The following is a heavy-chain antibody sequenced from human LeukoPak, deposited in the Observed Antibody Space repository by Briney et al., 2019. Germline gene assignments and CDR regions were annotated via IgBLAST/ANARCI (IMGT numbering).Heavy chain of an antibody. D-gene: IGHD5/OR15-5a*01. J-gene: IGHJ6*02. V-gene: IGHV6-1*01. Sequence: SQTLSLTCAISGDSVSSNSGTWNWIRQSPSRGLEWLGGTYYRSKWYNDYAVSVKSRITINPDTSKNHFSLQLNSVTPDDTAVYYCARGKSKRLDVWGQGTTVTVSS. CDR2: TYYRSKWYN. CDR3: ARGKSKRLDV. CDR1: GDSVSSNSGT.